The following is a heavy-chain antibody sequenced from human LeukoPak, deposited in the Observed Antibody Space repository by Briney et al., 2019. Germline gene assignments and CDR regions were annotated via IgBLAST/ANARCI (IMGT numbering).Heavy chain of an antibody. CDR2: IWYDGTNK. V-gene: IGHV3-33*01. CDR3: ARLGSGYYHFDY. CDR1: GFTFSSYG. D-gene: IGHD3-22*01. J-gene: IGHJ4*02. Sequence: GGSLRLSCAASGFTFSSYGMNWVRQAPGKGLEGGAVIWYDGTNKYYSDSVKGRFTISRDNSKNTLYLQMNSLRAEDTAVYYCARLGSGYYHFDYWGQGTLVTVSS.